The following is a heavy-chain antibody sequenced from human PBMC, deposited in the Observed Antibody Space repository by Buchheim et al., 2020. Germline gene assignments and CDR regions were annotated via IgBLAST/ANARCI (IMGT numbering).Heavy chain of an antibody. J-gene: IGHJ4*02. CDR2: LYSAGTT. CDR1: GFTVSSDY. CDR3: ARASGTYLYFDY. D-gene: IGHD1-26*01. Sequence: EVQLVETGGGLIQPGGSLRLSCAASGFTVSSDYMNWVRQAPGKGLEWVSVLYSAGTTYYANSAKGRFTISRANSRHTTHLQMNSLRAEDTAVYYCARASGTYLYFDYWGQGTL. V-gene: IGHV3-53*02.